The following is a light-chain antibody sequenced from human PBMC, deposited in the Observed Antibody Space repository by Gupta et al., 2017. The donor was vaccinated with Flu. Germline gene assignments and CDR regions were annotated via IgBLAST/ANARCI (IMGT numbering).Light chain of an antibody. CDR1: SSDVGGYNY. CDR3: SSYAANDYLGV. Sequence: QSALTQPPSASGSPGQSVTISCTGTSSDVGGYNYVGWYQQHPGKAPKLIIYEVTQRPSGVPDRFSGSKSGNTASLTVSRLQAEDEADYYCSSYAANDYLGVFGTGTKVTVL. CDR2: EVT. J-gene: IGLJ1*01. V-gene: IGLV2-8*01.